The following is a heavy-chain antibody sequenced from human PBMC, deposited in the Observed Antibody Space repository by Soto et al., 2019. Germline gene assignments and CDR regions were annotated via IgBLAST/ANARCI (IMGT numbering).Heavy chain of an antibody. CDR1: GYTFTSYD. Sequence: GASVKVSCKASGYTFTSYDINWVRQATGQGLEWMGWMNPNSGNTGYAQKFKGRVTMTRNTSISTAYMEMSSLRSEDTAVYYCARSQKYIAVLSNLGMEVWGQGTTVSVSS. D-gene: IGHD5-12*01. J-gene: IGHJ6*01. CDR2: MNPNSGNT. CDR3: ARSQKYIAVLSNLGMEV. V-gene: IGHV1-8*01.